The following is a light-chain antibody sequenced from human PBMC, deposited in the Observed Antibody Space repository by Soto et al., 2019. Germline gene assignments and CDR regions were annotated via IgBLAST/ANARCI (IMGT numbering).Light chain of an antibody. CDR3: QQYNNWPPYT. J-gene: IGKJ2*01. CDR2: GAS. CDR1: QSVSRN. Sequence: EIVMTKSPATLSVSPGEIATLSCRASQSVSRNLAWYQQKPGQAHRVLIYGASTSATGIPARFRDSGSGAEFTLTISSLQSEDFAIYYCQQYNNWPPYTFGQGTKLEIK. V-gene: IGKV3-15*01.